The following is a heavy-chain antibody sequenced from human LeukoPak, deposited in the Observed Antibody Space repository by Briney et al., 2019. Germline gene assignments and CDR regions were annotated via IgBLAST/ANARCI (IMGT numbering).Heavy chain of an antibody. CDR2: IYYSGST. CDR1: GGSISSGDYY. J-gene: IGHJ3*02. CDR3: ASSSGTTRGAFDI. D-gene: IGHD4-11*01. Sequence: SQTLSLTCTVSGGSISSGDYYWSWIRQPPGKGLEWIGYIYYSGSTYYNPSLKSRVTISVDTSKNQFSLKLSSVTAADTAVYCCASSSGTTRGAFDIWGQGTMVTVSS. V-gene: IGHV4-30-4*08.